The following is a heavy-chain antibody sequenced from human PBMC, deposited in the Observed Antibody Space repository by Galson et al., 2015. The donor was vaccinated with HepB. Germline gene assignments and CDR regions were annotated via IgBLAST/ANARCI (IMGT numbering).Heavy chain of an antibody. CDR2: IYHTGDT. Sequence: LRLSCAASGFTFSSHGMHWVRQAPGKGLEWIGEIYHTGDTDYNPSLKGRLTMSLDTSKKQFSLNLRSVTAGDMGVYYCAGALSKFDIWGQGTLVTVSS. J-gene: IGHJ4*02. CDR3: AGALSKFDI. CDR1: GFTFSSHG. V-gene: IGHV4-34*08.